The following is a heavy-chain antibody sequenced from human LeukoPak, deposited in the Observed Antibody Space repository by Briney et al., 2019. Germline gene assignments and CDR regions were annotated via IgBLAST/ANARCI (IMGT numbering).Heavy chain of an antibody. CDR2: IYSGGST. D-gene: IGHD2-21*01. CDR3: ARAVPPVMTFDY. J-gene: IGHJ4*02. V-gene: IGHV3-53*01. CDR1: GFTVSSNY. Sequence: PGGSLRLSCAASGFTVSSNYMSWVRQAPGKALEWVSVIYSGGSTYYEDSVKGRFTISRDNSKNTLYLQMNSLSAEDTAVYYCARAVPPVMTFDYWGQGTLVTVSS.